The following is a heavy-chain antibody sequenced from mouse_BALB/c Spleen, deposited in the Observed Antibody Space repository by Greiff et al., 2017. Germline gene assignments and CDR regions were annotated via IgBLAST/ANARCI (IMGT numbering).Heavy chain of an antibody. D-gene: IGHD1-1*01. V-gene: IGHV3-1*02. J-gene: IGHJ3*01. CDR3: AREGVYYYGSSWFAY. Sequence: EVKLVESGPDLVKPSQSLSLTCTVTGYSITSGYSWHWIRQFPGNKLEWMGYISYSGSTSYNPSLKSRISITRDTSKNQFFLQLNSVTTEDTATYYCAREGVYYYGSSWFAYWGQGTLVTVSA. CDR2: ISYSGST. CDR1: GYSITSGYS.